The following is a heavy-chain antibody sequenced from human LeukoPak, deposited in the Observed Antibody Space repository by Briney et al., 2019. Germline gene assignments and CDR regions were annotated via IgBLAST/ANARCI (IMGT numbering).Heavy chain of an antibody. J-gene: IGHJ4*02. CDR3: AKDFWSGYYRMYYFDY. D-gene: IGHD3-3*01. Sequence: GGSLRLSCAASGFTFSSYGMHWVRQAPGKGLEWVAVISYDGSNKYYADSVKGRLTISRDNSKNTLYLQMNSLRAEDTAVYYCAKDFWSGYYRMYYFDYWGQGTLVTVSS. V-gene: IGHV3-30*18. CDR2: ISYDGSNK. CDR1: GFTFSSYG.